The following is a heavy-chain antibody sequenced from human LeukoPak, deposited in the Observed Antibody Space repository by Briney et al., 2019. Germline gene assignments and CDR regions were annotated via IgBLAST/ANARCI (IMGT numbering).Heavy chain of an antibody. J-gene: IGHJ5*02. D-gene: IGHD3-22*01. Sequence: GASLRLSCAASGFTFSSYSMNWVRQAPGKGLEWVSSISSSSSYIYYADSVKGRFTISRDNAKNSLYLQMYSLRAEDTAVYYCEVITTNNWFDPWGQGTLVTVSS. V-gene: IGHV3-21*01. CDR2: ISSSSSYI. CDR3: EVITTNNWFDP. CDR1: GFTFSSYS.